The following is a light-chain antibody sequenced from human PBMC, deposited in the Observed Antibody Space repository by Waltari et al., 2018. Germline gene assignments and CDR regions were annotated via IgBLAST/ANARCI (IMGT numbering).Light chain of an antibody. CDR3: ASWDGSLSGWL. CDR2: DCK. J-gene: IGLJ3*02. V-gene: IGLV1-47*02. Sequence: YQNVLGMAPKRRVCDCKKRPSGVPDRVSGSKSGTSAALAMSGLRSEDEADYYCASWDGSLSGWLFGGGTKLTVL.